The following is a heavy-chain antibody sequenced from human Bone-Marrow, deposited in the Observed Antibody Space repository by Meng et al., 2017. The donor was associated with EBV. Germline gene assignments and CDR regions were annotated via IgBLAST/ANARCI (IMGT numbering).Heavy chain of an antibody. CDR3: ARDISGTIDY. CDR1: GGSSSSCNW. V-gene: IGHV4-4*02. D-gene: IGHD3-10*01. J-gene: IGHJ4*02. Sequence: VQLKESGKGMMKPWGDRSLPGGVCGGSSSSCNWWSWVRQPPGKGLEWIGEIDHSGSTNYNPSLKSRVTISIDKTKNQFSLKLSSVTATDTAVYYCARDISGTIDYWGQGTLVTVSS. CDR2: IDHSGST.